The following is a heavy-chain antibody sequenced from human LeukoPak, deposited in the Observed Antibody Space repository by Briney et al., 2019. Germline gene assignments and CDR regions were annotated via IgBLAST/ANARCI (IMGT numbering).Heavy chain of an antibody. Sequence: SETLSLTCTVSGGSISSGSYYWSWIRQAAGKGLEWIGRIYTSGSTNYNPSLKSRVTISVDTSKNQFSLKLSSVTAADTAVYYCATLRGYFDLWGRGTLVTVSS. D-gene: IGHD4-17*01. CDR3: ATLRGYFDL. CDR1: GGSISSGSYY. J-gene: IGHJ2*01. CDR2: IYTSGST. V-gene: IGHV4-61*02.